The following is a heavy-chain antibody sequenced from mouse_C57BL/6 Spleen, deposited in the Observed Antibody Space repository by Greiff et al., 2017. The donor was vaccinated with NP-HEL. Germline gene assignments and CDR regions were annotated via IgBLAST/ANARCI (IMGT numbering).Heavy chain of an antibody. V-gene: IGHV7-1*01. D-gene: IGHD2-1*01. CDR3: ARDAGYYGNSYAMDY. J-gene: IGHJ4*01. CDR2: SRNKANDYTT. Sequence: EVMLVESGGGLVQSGRSLRLSCATSGFTFSDFYMEWVRQAPGKGLEWIAASRNKANDYTTEYSASVKGRFIVSRDTSQSILYLQMNALRAEDTAIYYCARDAGYYGNSYAMDYWGQGTSVTVSS. CDR1: GFTFSDFY.